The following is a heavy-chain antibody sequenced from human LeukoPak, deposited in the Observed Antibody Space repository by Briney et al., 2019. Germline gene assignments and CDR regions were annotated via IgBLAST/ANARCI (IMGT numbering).Heavy chain of an antibody. Sequence: ASVKVSCKASGYTFTSYGICWVRQAPGQGLEWMGWISAYNGNTNYAQKLQGRVTMTTDTSTSTAYMELRSLRSDDTAVYYCARGYYYDSSGYYQYFDYWGQGTLVTVSS. CDR1: GYTFTSYG. CDR3: ARGYYYDSSGYYQYFDY. V-gene: IGHV1-18*01. D-gene: IGHD3-22*01. CDR2: ISAYNGNT. J-gene: IGHJ4*02.